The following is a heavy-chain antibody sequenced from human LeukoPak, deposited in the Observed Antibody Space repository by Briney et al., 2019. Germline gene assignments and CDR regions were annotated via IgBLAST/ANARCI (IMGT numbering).Heavy chain of an antibody. CDR3: AKDPRGVPAAFDY. J-gene: IGHJ4*02. CDR1: GFTFSSYA. CDR2: ISGSGGST. Sequence: PGGSLRLSCAASGFTFSSYAMSWVRQTPGKGLEWVSAISGSGGSTYYADSVKGRFTISRDNSKNTLYPQMNSLRAEDTAVYYCAKDPRGVPAAFDYWGQGTLVTVSS. D-gene: IGHD2-2*01. V-gene: IGHV3-23*01.